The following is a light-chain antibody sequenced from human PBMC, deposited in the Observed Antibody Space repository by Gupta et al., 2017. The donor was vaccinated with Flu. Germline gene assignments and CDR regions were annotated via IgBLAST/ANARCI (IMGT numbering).Light chain of an antibody. CDR1: QGIKSD. CDR2: GGS. J-gene: IGKJ2*01. Sequence: PSSLSAAVGDRVTITCQASQGIKSDLDWYQQKPGKAPKVLIYGGSTLETGVPSRFSGSGSGTNFTLTISSLQPEDIATYYCQQYDNSPITFGQGTRLEIK. CDR3: QQYDNSPIT. V-gene: IGKV1-33*01.